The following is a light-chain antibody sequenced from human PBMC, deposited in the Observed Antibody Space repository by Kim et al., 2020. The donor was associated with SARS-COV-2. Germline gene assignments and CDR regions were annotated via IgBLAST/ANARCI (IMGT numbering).Light chain of an antibody. J-gene: IGKJ4*01. V-gene: IGKV1D-12*01. CDR2: AAS. CDR1: QAVGSW. Sequence: ASVGDRVTITCRASQAVGSWLAWYQQKPGKAPKLLIYAASSLQSGVPARFSGSRSGTEFTLTINSLQPEDFATYYCQQGESFPLTFGGGTKVDIK. CDR3: QQGESFPLT.